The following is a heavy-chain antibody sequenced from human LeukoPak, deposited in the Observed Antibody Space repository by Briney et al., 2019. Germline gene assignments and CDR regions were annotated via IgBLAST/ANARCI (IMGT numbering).Heavy chain of an antibody. D-gene: IGHD2-15*01. V-gene: IGHV4-61*01. J-gene: IGHJ4*02. CDR2: IYYSGST. CDR3: ARAIVVVVAATTHFDY. CDR1: GGSVSSGSYY. Sequence: SETPSLTCTVSGGSVSSGSYYWSWIRQPPGKGLEWLGYIYYSGSTNYNPSLKSRVTISVNTSKNQFSLKLSSVTAADTAVYYCARAIVVVVAATTHFDYWGQGTLVTVSS.